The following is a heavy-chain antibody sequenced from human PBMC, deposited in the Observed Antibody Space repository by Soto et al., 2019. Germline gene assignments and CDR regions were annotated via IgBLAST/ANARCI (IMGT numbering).Heavy chain of an antibody. CDR3: SPHPGGGGY. J-gene: IGHJ4*02. CDR2: IYSGGYT. Sequence: EVQLVESGGGLIQPGGSLRLSCAVSGFTVSNNYMSWVRQAPGKGLEGVSVIYSGGYTAYGDSVKGRFTISRDNSKNTTSFQWKSPSADARAGYYCSPHPGGGGYWGQGTLVTVSS. CDR1: GFTVSNNY. D-gene: IGHD3-16*01. V-gene: IGHV3-53*01.